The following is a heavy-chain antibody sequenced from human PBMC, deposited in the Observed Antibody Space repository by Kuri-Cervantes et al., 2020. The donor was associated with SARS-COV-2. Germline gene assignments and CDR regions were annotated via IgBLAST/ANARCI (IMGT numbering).Heavy chain of an antibody. D-gene: IGHD3-3*01. V-gene: IGHV3-33*01. Sequence: LSLTCAASGFTFSSYGMHWVRRAPGKGLEWVAVIWYDGSNKYYTDSVKGRFTISRDNSKNTLYLQMNSLRAEDTAVYYCARSPRTRPYYDFWIGYSEGGWFDPWGQGTLVTVSS. CDR1: GFTFSSYG. J-gene: IGHJ5*02. CDR3: ARSPRTRPYYDFWIGYSEGGWFDP. CDR2: IWYDGSNK.